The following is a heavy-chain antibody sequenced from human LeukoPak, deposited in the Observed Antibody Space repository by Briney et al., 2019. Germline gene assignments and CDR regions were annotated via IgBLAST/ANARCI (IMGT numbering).Heavy chain of an antibody. D-gene: IGHD6-19*01. J-gene: IGHJ4*02. CDR2: TYYGSKWYS. V-gene: IGHV6-1*01. Sequence: SQTLSVTCAISGDSVSSINGAWNWVRQSPSRGLEWLGRTYYGSKWYSDYAVPIQVRISINPDTSKNQFTLHLFSVTPDDTAVYYSARDVATTGWYTFDYWGQGTRVTVSS. CDR3: ARDVATTGWYTFDY. CDR1: GDSVSSINGA.